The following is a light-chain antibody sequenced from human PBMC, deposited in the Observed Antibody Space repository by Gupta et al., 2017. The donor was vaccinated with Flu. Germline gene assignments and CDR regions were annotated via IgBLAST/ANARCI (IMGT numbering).Light chain of an antibody. CDR1: QSVSSY. V-gene: IGKV3-11*01. J-gene: IGKJ4*01. CDR2: EAS. CDR3: QRRRNLPPVLT. Sequence: IVLPQSPATLSMSPGDRATLSCKASQSVSSYLAWDQQKPGQAPRLLIYEASNSATGIPARVSVSGSGTDFTLTIRSLETEDVAVEDCQRRRNLPPVLTFGGGTKVEIK.